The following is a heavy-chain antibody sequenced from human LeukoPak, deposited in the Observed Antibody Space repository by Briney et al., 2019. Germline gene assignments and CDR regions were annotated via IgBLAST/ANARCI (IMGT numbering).Heavy chain of an antibody. D-gene: IGHD6-13*01. CDR1: GFTFSSYW. CDR2: IKQDGSEK. CDR3: ARLRYSSSWYDKYYYYGMDV. Sequence: PGGSLRLSCAASGFTFSSYWMSWVRQAPGKGLEWVANIKQDGSEKYYVDSVKGRFAISRDNAKNSLYLQMNSLRAEDTAVYYCARLRYSSSWYDKYYYYGMDVWGQGTTVTVSS. V-gene: IGHV3-7*01. J-gene: IGHJ6*02.